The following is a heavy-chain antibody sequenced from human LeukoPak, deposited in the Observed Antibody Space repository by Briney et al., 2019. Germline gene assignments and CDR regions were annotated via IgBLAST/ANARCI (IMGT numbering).Heavy chain of an antibody. CDR2: VLPIFGAP. V-gene: IGHV1-69*13. CDR3: ARGDYGDYYDY. CDR1: GGTFNNYA. D-gene: IGHD4-17*01. J-gene: IGHJ4*02. Sequence: GASVKVSCKTSGGTFNNYAINWVRQAPGQGLEWVGGVLPIFGAPASAQKFQGRVTITADESTSTAYMELSSLRSEDTAVYYCARGDYGDYYDYWGQGTLVTVSS.